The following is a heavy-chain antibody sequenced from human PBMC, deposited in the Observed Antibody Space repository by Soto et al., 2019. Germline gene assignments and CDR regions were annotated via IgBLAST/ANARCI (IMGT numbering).Heavy chain of an antibody. CDR3: AGRFGWYAIDQ. CDR2: IHHSGST. D-gene: IGHD6-19*01. J-gene: IGHJ4*02. CDR1: SASIISEQR. Sequence: QMQLQESGPGLVKPSETLSLTCAVSSASIISEQRWSWVRQPPGKGLEWIGEIHHSGSTNNNPSLRGRVTMSVHKSKNQFSLNRNAVTDADTAVYYCAGRFGWYAIDQWGQGTLVIVSS. V-gene: IGHV4-4*02.